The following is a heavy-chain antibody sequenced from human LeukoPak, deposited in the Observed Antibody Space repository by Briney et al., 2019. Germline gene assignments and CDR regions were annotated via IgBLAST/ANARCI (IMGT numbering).Heavy chain of an antibody. CDR2: INHSGST. CDR1: GGSFSGYY. J-gene: IGHJ4*02. CDR3: ARGRTTTYYDFWSGPLKYFDY. D-gene: IGHD3-3*01. V-gene: IGHV4-34*01. Sequence: PSETLSLTCAVYGGSFSGYYWSWLRQPPGKGLEWIGEINHSGSTNYNPSLTSRVTISVDTSKNQFSLKLSSVTAADTAVYYCARGRTTTYYDFWSGPLKYFDYWGQGTLVTVSS.